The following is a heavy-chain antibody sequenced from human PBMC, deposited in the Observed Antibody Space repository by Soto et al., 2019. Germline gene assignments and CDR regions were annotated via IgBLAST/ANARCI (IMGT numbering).Heavy chain of an antibody. CDR3: ARGNYDFLTGYYIEDFDY. Sequence: QVQLQESGPGLVKPSETLSLTCTVSGGSISTYYWSWIRQPPGQGLEWIGYIYYSGSTNYNPSLKSRVTISVDTSQNQFSLKLSSVTAADTAVYYCARGNYDFLTGYYIEDFDYWGQGTRVTVSS. J-gene: IGHJ4*02. D-gene: IGHD3-9*01. CDR2: IYYSGST. V-gene: IGHV4-59*01. CDR1: GGSISTYY.